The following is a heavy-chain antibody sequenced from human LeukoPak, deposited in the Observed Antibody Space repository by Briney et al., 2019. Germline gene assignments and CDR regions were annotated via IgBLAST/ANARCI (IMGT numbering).Heavy chain of an antibody. CDR3: ARDMVRGVIA. D-gene: IGHD3-10*01. V-gene: IGHV3-30*03. CDR2: ISYDGSNK. J-gene: IGHJ4*02. CDR1: GFTFRNYD. Sequence: PGRSLRLSCAASGFTFRNYDMHWVRQAPGKGLQWVAVISYDGSNKYYADSVKGRFTISRDNSKNTLYLQMNSLRAEDTAVYYCARDMVRGVIAWGQGTLVTVSS.